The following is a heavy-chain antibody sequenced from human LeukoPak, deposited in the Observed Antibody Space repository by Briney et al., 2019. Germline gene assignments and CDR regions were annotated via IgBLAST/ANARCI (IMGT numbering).Heavy chain of an antibody. V-gene: IGHV3-7*01. CDR3: AREGAHMDAFDI. D-gene: IGHD2-21*01. CDR2: IKQDESEK. CDR1: GFTFSNNW. Sequence: GGSLRLSCAASGFTFSNNWMSWVRQAPGKGLEWVANIKQDESEKYYVDSVRGRFTISRDNAKNSLYLQMNSLRAEGTAVYYCAREGAHMDAFDIWGQGTMVTVSS. J-gene: IGHJ3*02.